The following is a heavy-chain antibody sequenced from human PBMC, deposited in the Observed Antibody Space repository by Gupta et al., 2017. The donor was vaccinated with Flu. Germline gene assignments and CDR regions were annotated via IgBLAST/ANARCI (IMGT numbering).Heavy chain of an antibody. V-gene: IGHV1-18*01. J-gene: IGHJ4*02. CDR2: ISAYNGDT. CDR3: VRAGDAFDY. D-gene: IGHD1-1*01. CDR1: GYIFNIYG. Sequence: QAQLVQSGPAVNKPGASVKVSCKASGYIFNIYGVSWVRQAPGQGLEWMAWISAYNGDTKYEQKFQGRITVTTHTSTSTAYMDLRSLRSDDTAVYYCVRAGDAFDYWGQGTLVTVSS.